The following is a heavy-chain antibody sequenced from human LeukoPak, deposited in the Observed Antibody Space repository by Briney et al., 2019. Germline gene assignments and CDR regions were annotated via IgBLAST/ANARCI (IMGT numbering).Heavy chain of an antibody. CDR1: GGSISSYS. CDR2: IYYSGGT. J-gene: IGHJ4*02. Sequence: SETLSLTCTVSGGSISSYSCSWIRQPPGKGLEWIGYIYYSGGTSYNPSLKSRVTISVDTSKNRFSLKLSSVTAADTAVYYCARHRDGYSNQAFDYWGQGTLVTASS. CDR3: ARHRDGYSNQAFDY. D-gene: IGHD5-24*01. V-gene: IGHV4-59*01.